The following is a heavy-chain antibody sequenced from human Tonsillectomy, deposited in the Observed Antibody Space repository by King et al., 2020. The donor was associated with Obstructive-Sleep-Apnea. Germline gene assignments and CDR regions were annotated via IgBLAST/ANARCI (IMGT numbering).Heavy chain of an antibody. J-gene: IGHJ4*02. Sequence: QLQESGPGLVKPSETLSLTCTVSGYSISSGYYWGWIRQPPGKGLEWIGSIYHSGSTYYNPSLKSRVTISVDTSKNQFSLKLRSVTAADTAVYYCARDTGSVASDYWGQGTLVTVSS. CDR3: ARDTGSVASDY. CDR1: GYSISSGYY. V-gene: IGHV4-38-2*02. CDR2: IYHSGST. D-gene: IGHD5-12*01.